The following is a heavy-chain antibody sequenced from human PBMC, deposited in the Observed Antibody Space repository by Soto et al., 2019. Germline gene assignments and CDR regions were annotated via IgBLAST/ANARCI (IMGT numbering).Heavy chain of an antibody. CDR3: ARNNGSGASGDWFAP. D-gene: IGHD5-12*01. Sequence: KPSETLSLTCTVSGGSINSYYWSWIRQPPGKGLEWIGDIYYSGNTNYNPSLKSRVTISVDTSKNHFSLKLSSVTAADTAVYYCARNNGSGASGDWFAPWGQGTLVTVSS. J-gene: IGHJ5*02. V-gene: IGHV4-59*01. CDR2: IYYSGNT. CDR1: GGSINSYY.